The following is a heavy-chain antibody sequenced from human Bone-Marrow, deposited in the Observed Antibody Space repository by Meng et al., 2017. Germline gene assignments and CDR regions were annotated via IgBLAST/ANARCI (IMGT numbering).Heavy chain of an antibody. J-gene: IGHJ6*02. D-gene: IGHD6-13*01. CDR2: IYYSGST. CDR3: AREVLAYSSSYMDV. V-gene: IGHV4-39*07. Sequence: GSLRLSCTVSGGSISSSSYYWGWIRQPPGKGLEWIGSIYYSGSTYYNPSLKSRVTISVDTSKNQFSLKLSSVTAADTAVYYCAREVLAYSSSYMDVWGQGTTVTVSS. CDR1: GGSISSSSYY.